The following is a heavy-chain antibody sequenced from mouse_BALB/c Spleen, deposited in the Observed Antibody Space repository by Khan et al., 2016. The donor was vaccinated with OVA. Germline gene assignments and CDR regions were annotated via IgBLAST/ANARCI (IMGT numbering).Heavy chain of an antibody. CDR2: IYPNDGGS. CDR3: ARSGYGSFAF. CDR1: GDTFSDYN. D-gene: IGHD1-2*01. J-gene: IGHJ3*01. V-gene: IGHV1S29*02. Sequence: EVQLQESGPEVVKPGASVKISCKASGDTFSDYNMDWVRQSHGKRLEWLGDIYPNDGGSGYNQKFKTKATMTVDISSSTAYMEIRSLTYEDSAVYYCARSGYGSFAFWGQGTLVTVS.